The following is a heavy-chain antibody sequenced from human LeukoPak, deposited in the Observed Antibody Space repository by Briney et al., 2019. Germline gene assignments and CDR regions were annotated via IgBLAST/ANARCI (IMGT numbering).Heavy chain of an antibody. Sequence: GGSLRLSCAASGFTFSSYAMCWVRQAPGKGLEWVSAISGSGGSTYYADSVKGRFAISRDNSKNTLYLQMNSLRAEDTAVYYCAKDRVVGATKARYYFDYWGQGTLVTVSS. CDR3: AKDRVVGATKARYYFDY. V-gene: IGHV3-23*01. CDR2: ISGSGGST. D-gene: IGHD1-26*01. J-gene: IGHJ4*02. CDR1: GFTFSSYA.